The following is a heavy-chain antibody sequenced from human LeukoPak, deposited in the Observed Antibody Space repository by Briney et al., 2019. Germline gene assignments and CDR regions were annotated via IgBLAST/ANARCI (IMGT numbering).Heavy chain of an antibody. CDR3: AAYSRSAGTFDI. V-gene: IGHV4-4*07. CDR2: IYTSGST. CDR1: GGSISSYY. D-gene: IGHD6-6*01. Sequence: SETLSLTCTVSGGSISSYYWSWIRQPAGKGLEWIGRIYTSGSTNYNPSLKSRVTMSVDTSKNQFSLKLSSVTAADTAVYYCAAYSRSAGTFDIWGQGTMVTVSS. J-gene: IGHJ3*02.